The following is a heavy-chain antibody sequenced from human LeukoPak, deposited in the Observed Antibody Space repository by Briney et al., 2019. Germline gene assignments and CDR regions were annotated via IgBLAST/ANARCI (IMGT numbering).Heavy chain of an antibody. Sequence: NPSETLSLTCTVSGGSISSYYWSWIRQPPGKGLEWIGYIYTSGSTNYNPSLKSRDTISVDTSKHQFSLKVSSVTAANTAVYYLARLLRGGVNYCSQGTLLTASS. CDR3: ARLLRGGVNY. D-gene: IGHD3-16*01. CDR1: GGSISSYY. V-gene: IGHV4-4*09. CDR2: IYTSGST. J-gene: IGHJ4*02.